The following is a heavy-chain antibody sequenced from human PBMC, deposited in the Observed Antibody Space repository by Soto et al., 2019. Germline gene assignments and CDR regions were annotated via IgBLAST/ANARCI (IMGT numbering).Heavy chain of an antibody. CDR1: GGSITSSY. V-gene: IGHV4-59*01. CDR2: IYDTGISGYTPST. D-gene: IGHD2-2*01. J-gene: IGHJ5*02. CDR3: ARVIAYCTSTSCSAVGWFDP. Sequence: SETLSLTCTVSGGSITSSYWSWIRRPPGKGLEWIAYIYDTGISGYTPSTSYNPSLKSRVTMSVDTSKSQFSLKLTSVTAADTAVYYCARVIAYCTSTSCSAVGWFDPWGQGTLVTVSS.